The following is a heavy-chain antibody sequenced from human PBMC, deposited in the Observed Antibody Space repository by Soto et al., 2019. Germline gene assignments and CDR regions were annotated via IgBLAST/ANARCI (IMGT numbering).Heavy chain of an antibody. CDR2: INSDGSST. Sequence: EVQLVGSGGGLVQPGASLRLSCAASGFTFSSYWMHWVRQAPGKGLVWVSRINSDGSSTSYAGSVKGRFTISRDNAKNTLYLQMNSLRAEDTAVYYCVRTSLVVAAATREDYWGQGTLVTVSS. J-gene: IGHJ4*02. CDR3: VRTSLVVAAATREDY. V-gene: IGHV3-74*01. D-gene: IGHD2-15*01. CDR1: GFTFSSYW.